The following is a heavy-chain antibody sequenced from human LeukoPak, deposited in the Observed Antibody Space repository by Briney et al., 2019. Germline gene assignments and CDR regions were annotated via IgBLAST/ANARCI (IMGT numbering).Heavy chain of an antibody. J-gene: IGHJ4*02. V-gene: IGHV4-59*12. CDR1: GDSITGYS. D-gene: IGHD2-2*01. CDR2: IYYNGDT. Sequence: SETLSLTCSVSGDSITGYSWSWIRKTPGQGLEWIGYIYYNGDTHYNPSLNSRLSISVDTPNNQFSLNLRSVTAADTAVYYCARERREQLLPPYTRSVTYFDYWGQGALVTVSS. CDR3: ARERREQLLPPYTRSVTYFDY.